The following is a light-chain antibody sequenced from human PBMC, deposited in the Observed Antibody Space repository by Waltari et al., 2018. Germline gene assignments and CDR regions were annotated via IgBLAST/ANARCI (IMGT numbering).Light chain of an antibody. CDR1: QDISKY. V-gene: IGKV1-33*01. CDR3: QQYDNIPYT. Sequence: DFQLTQSPSSLSASLGDKVTLTCQASQDISKYLNWYQQKPGKAPKLLISDASSLKSGVPSRFGGTGSGTHFTLTINSLQPEDIGTYYCQQYDNIPYTFGQGTKVEMK. J-gene: IGKJ2*01. CDR2: DAS.